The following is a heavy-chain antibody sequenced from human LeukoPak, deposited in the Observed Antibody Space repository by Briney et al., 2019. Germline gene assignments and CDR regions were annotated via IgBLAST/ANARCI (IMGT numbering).Heavy chain of an antibody. CDR1: GYTFTGYY. D-gene: IGHD3-22*01. J-gene: IGHJ4*02. CDR2: INPNSGGT. V-gene: IGHV1-2*06. CDR3: ARDRGYYYDSSGYYEPAY. Sequence: ASXKVSCKASGYTFTGYYMHWVRQAPGQGLEWMGRINPNSGGTNYAQKFQGRVTMTRETSISTAYMELSRLRSDDTAVYYCARDRGYYYDSSGYYEPAYWGQGTLVTVSS.